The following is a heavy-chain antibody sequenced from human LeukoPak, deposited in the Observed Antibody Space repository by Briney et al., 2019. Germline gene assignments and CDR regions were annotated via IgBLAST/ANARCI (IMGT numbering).Heavy chain of an antibody. D-gene: IGHD4-17*01. J-gene: IGHJ4*02. V-gene: IGHV3-30-3*01. CDR1: GFTFNECA. CDR2: VSSDGINK. CDR3: AREKDYGDYIDF. Sequence: GRSLSLSCAASGFTFNECAIHWVRQAPGKGLEWVAVVSSDGINKYYADSVKGRFTISRDNSKNTLYLQMNSLRPEDTAVYYCAREKDYGDYIDFWGQGTLVTVSS.